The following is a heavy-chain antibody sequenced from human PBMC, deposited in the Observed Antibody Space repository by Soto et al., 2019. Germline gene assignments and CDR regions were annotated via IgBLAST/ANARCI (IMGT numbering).Heavy chain of an antibody. Sequence: GGSVRHSCAASEIAVSSNYMSWVRQAPGKGLEWVSVIYSGGSTYYADSVKGRFTISRDNSENTLYLQMNNLRAEDTAVYYCARGASGHSYRSPTFDYWGQGTTVTVSS. CDR3: ARGASGHSYRSPTFDY. D-gene: IGHD3-16*02. CDR1: EIAVSSNY. CDR2: IYSGGST. V-gene: IGHV3-66*01. J-gene: IGHJ4*03.